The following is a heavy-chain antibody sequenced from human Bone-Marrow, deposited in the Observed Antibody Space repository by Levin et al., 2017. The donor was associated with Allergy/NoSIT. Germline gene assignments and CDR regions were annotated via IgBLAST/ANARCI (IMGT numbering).Heavy chain of an antibody. J-gene: IGHJ3*02. CDR2: ISSDGITQ. CDR1: GFTFSNYG. V-gene: IGHV3-30*18. D-gene: IGHD2-2*01. Sequence: GGSLRLSCAASGFTFSNYGMHWVRQAPGKGLEWVAVISSDGITQHYADSVRGRFTISRDNSKNTLYLQMNSLRGDDSAVFYCANSQLQENDAFDIWGQGTMVTVSS. CDR3: ANSQLQENDAFDI.